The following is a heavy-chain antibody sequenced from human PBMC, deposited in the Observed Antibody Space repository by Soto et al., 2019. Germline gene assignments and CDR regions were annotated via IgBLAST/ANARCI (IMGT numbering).Heavy chain of an antibody. Sequence: SVKVSCTASGGTFSSYAISWVRHAPVQGPEWMGGIIPIFGTANYAQKFEGRVTITADESMATAYMELSSLRSEDTAVYYCPRLLNGPYYYYGMDVWGQGTTVTVSS. CDR3: PRLLNGPYYYYGMDV. J-gene: IGHJ6*02. CDR1: GGTFSSYA. CDR2: IIPIFGTA. V-gene: IGHV1-69*13.